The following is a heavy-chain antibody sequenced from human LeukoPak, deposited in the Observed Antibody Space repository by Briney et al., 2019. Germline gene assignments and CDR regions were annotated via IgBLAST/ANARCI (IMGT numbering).Heavy chain of an antibody. D-gene: IGHD1-26*01. CDR3: TTKTPLYSGSYAY. J-gene: IGHJ4*02. CDR1: GFTFNNAW. CDR2: IKSQTDGGTT. V-gene: IGHV3-15*01. Sequence: GGSLRLSCAASGFTFNNAWMSWVRQAPGKGLEWVGRIKSQTDGGTTDYAAPVKGRFTVSRDDSKNTLYLQMNSLKTEDTAVYYCTTKTPLYSGSYAYWGQGTLVTVSS.